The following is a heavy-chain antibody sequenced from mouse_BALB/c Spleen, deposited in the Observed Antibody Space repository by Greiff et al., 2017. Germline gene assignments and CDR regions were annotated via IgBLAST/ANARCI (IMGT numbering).Heavy chain of an antibody. CDR2: IWSGGST. Sequence: VQLQQSGPSLVQPSQSLSITCTVSGFSLTSYGVHWVRQSPGKGLEWLGVIWSGGSTDYNAAFISRLSISKDNSKSQVFFKMNSLQADDTAIYYCASPDYEYFDVWGAGTTVTVSS. CDR3: ASPDYEYFDV. V-gene: IGHV2-4-1*01. J-gene: IGHJ1*01. D-gene: IGHD2-4*01. CDR1: GFSLTSYG.